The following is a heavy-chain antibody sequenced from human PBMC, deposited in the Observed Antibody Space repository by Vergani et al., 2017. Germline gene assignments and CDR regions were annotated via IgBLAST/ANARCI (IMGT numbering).Heavy chain of an antibody. Sequence: QVQLQESGPGLVKPSETLSLTCTVSGGSISSDNYYWSWIRQPAGKGLEWIAYIYYSGSTNYSPSLKSRVTISVDTSKNQFSLKLNSVTAADTAMYYCARGRYYASXFDTWGQGTLVTVSS. J-gene: IGHJ5*02. D-gene: IGHD1-26*01. V-gene: IGHV4-61*10. CDR1: GGSISSDNYY. CDR2: IYYSGST. CDR3: ARGRYYASXFDT.